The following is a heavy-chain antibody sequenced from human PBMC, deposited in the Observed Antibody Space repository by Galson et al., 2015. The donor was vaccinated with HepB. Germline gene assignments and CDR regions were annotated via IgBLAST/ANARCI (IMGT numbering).Heavy chain of an antibody. CDR3: TRLGDLSGYSSC. V-gene: IGHV3-73*01. CDR2: IGSNANNYAT. CDR1: GFTFSGSA. J-gene: IGHJ4*02. D-gene: IGHD3-22*01. Sequence: SLRLSCAGSGFTFSGSAMHWVRQTSGKGLEWIGRIGSNANNYATAYKASVKGRFTISRDGSKNTAYLQMNSLRTEDTAVYYCTRLGDLSGYSSCWGQGTLVTVSS.